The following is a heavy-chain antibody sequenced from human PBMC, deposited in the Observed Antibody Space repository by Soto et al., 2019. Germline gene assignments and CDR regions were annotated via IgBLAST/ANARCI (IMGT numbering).Heavy chain of an antibody. CDR1: GFTFSSYG. Sequence: VGAGGSLRLSCAASGFTFSSYGMHWVRQAPGKGLEWVAVIWYDGSNKYYADSVKGRFTISRDNSKNTLYLQMNSLRAEDTAVYYCASALDTIFSEAFDIWGQGTMVTVSS. CDR3: ASALDTIFSEAFDI. V-gene: IGHV3-33*01. CDR2: IWYDGSNK. J-gene: IGHJ3*02. D-gene: IGHD3-9*01.